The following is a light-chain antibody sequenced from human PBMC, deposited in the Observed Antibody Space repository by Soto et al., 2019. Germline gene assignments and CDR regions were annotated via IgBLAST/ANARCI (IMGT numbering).Light chain of an antibody. J-gene: IGLJ1*01. Sequence: QSARTQPASVSDSPGQSITISCTGTSSDVGGSNFVSWYQQHPGKPPKLIIYDVANRPSGVSNRFSGSKSGSTASLIISRLQTEDEADYYCVSYTSSTTYVFGTGTKLTVL. CDR1: SSDVGGSNF. CDR2: DVA. CDR3: VSYTSSTTYV. V-gene: IGLV2-14*03.